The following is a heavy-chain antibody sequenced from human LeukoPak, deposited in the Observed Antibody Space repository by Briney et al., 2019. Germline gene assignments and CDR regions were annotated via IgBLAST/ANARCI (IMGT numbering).Heavy chain of an antibody. D-gene: IGHD3-16*01. J-gene: IGHJ4*02. CDR2: ISYLSSHV. Sequence: PGGSLTLSCSASGFTFSDYDMNWVRQAPGKGLEWVSSISYLSSHVYYGDSVKGRFSISRDNAKNSLYLQMNSLGAEDTAIYYCGRAFPPLRTSSAGDLWGQGILVTVSS. CDR1: GFTFSDYD. CDR3: GRAFPPLRTSSAGDL. V-gene: IGHV3-21*01.